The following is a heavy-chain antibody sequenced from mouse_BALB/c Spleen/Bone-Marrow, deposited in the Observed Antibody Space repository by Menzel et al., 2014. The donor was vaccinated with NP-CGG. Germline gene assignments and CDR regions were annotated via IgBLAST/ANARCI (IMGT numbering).Heavy chain of an antibody. V-gene: IGHV1-15*01. CDR2: IDPETGGT. D-gene: IGHD1-1*01. CDR1: GYTFTDYE. Sequence: VQLQQSGAELVRPGASVTLSCKASGYTFTDYEMHWVKQTPVHGLEWIGAIDPETGGTAYNQKFKGKATLTADKSSSTAYMELRSLTSEDSAVYYCTRDGSSRWYVDVWGAGTTVTVSS. J-gene: IGHJ1*01. CDR3: TRDGSSRWYVDV.